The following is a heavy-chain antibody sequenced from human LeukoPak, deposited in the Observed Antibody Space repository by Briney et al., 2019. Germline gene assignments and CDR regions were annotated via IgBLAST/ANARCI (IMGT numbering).Heavy chain of an antibody. CDR3: AKSDWFDP. Sequence: PGGPLSLSCAASGFTLSGNWMHWARKPQGKGLVWISRTKNDGTMTTYADSVKGRFTVSRDNAKNTLYLQMNSLRVEDTAVYYCAKSDWFDPWGQGTLVIVSS. J-gene: IGHJ5*02. CDR2: TKNDGTMT. V-gene: IGHV3-74*03. CDR1: GFTLSGNW.